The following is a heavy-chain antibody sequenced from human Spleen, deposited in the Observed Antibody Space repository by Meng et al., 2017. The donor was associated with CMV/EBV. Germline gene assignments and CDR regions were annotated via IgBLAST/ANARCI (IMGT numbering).Heavy chain of an antibody. J-gene: IGHJ4*02. CDR2: ISGSGTTI. D-gene: IGHD4-11*01. V-gene: IGHV3-11*04. CDR1: GFTFSDYY. CDR3: ARELRNSNYKYYFDY. Sequence: GEPLQLSCAASGFTFSDYYMSWIRQAPGKGLEWVSYISGSGTTIYFADSVKGRFTISRDNAKNSLYLQMNSLRAEDTAVYYCARELRNSNYKYYFDYWGQGTLVTVSS.